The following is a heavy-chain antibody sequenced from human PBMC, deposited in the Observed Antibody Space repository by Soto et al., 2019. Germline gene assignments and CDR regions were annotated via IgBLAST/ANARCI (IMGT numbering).Heavy chain of an antibody. CDR1: GYTFSEYW. CDR3: ARRLKDDSGPSLYYPAFDV. V-gene: IGHV5-51*01. D-gene: IGHD2-8*01. Sequence: GESLKISCQASGYTFSEYWIAWVRQMPGKGLEYVGIVYPGDSDTRYSPSFQGQVTISVDTSTSTAYMQWNSLKASDSAMYYFARRLKDDSGPSLYYPAFDVWGRGTTVTVS. CDR2: VYPGDSDT. J-gene: IGHJ6*02.